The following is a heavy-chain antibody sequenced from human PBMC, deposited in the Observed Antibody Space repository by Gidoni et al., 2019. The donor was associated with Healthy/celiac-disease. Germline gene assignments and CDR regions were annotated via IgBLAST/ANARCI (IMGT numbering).Heavy chain of an antibody. J-gene: IGHJ4*02. CDR1: GFTFRSYR. D-gene: IGHD6-13*01. CDR2: FSSSISYL. CDR3: ARAYSSSWYYFDY. V-gene: IGHV3-21*01. Sequence: EVQLVESGGGLVKPGGSLRLSCAASGFTFRSYRMNWVRLAPGKGLEGVSSFSSSISYLSYSDSVKGLFTISSYNAKTSLYWQLNSLRAADTAVYYCARAYSSSWYYFDYWGQGTLVTVSS.